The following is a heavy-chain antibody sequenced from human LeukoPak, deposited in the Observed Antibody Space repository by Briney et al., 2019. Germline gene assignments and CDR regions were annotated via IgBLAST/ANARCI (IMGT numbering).Heavy chain of an antibody. Sequence: ASVKVSCKASGYTFTSYYMHWVRQAPGQGLEWMGIINPSGGSTSYAQKFQGRVTMTTDTSTSTAYMELRSLRSDDTAVYYCARLAVAGGFDYWGQGTLVTVSS. CDR3: ARLAVAGGFDY. CDR1: GYTFTSYY. V-gene: IGHV1-46*01. J-gene: IGHJ4*02. CDR2: INPSGGST. D-gene: IGHD6-19*01.